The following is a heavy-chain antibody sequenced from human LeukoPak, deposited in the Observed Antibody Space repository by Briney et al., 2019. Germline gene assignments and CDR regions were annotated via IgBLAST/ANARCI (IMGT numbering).Heavy chain of an antibody. D-gene: IGHD4-17*01. CDR1: GFTLSNYG. CDR3: AKRSDYGDDCNYFDY. J-gene: IGHJ4*02. Sequence: GGSLRLSCAASGFTLSNYGMHWVRQAPGKGLEWVAIISYDGSNKYYADSVKGRFTISRDNSKNTLYLQVNSLRAEDTAVYYCAKRSDYGDDCNYFDYWGQGTPVTVSS. V-gene: IGHV3-30*18. CDR2: ISYDGSNK.